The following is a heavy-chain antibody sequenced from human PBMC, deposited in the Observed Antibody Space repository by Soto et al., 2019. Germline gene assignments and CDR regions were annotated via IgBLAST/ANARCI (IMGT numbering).Heavy chain of an antibody. CDR2: IYSDGTT. Sequence: PSETLSLTCIVSGGSISGYYWSWIRQPAGKELEWIGRIYSDGTTTYNPSLKGRGTMSVDTSKTQISLKLTSVTAADTPMYYCARGRGYRSGYFGSCGQRVLVTVSS. J-gene: IGHJ4*02. D-gene: IGHD5-18*01. CDR1: GGSISGYY. CDR3: ARGRGYRSGYFGS. V-gene: IGHV4-4*07.